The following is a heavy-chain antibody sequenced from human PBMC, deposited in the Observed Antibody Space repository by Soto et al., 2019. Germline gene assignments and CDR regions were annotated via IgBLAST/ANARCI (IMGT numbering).Heavy chain of an antibody. CDR1: VFTFSNYA. Sequence: GGSLRLSCAASVFTFSNYAMSWVRQAPGKGLEWVSGISGSGGRTYYADSVKGRFTISRHNSKHTLYLQMNSLRAEDTAVYYCAKADDFWSGYHIYYYYGMGVWGQGTTVTVSS. V-gene: IGHV3-23*01. CDR3: AKADDFWSGYHIYYYYGMGV. CDR2: ISGSGGRT. J-gene: IGHJ6*02. D-gene: IGHD3-3*01.